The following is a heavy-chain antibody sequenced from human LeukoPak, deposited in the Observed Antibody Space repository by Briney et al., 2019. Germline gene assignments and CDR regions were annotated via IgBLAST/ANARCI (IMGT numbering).Heavy chain of an antibody. CDR2: ISSSGSTI. CDR3: ARGPNYYGSGSGPRNFDY. Sequence: GGSLRLSCAASGFTFSDYYMSWIRQAPGKGLEWVSYISSSGSTIYYADSVKGRFTISRDNAKNSPYLQMNSLRAEDTAVYYCARGPNYYGSGSGPRNFDYWGQGTLVTVSS. J-gene: IGHJ4*02. D-gene: IGHD3-10*01. CDR1: GFTFSDYY. V-gene: IGHV3-11*04.